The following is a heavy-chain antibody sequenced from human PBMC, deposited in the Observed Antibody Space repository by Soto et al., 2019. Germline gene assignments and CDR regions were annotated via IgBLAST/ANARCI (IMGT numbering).Heavy chain of an antibody. CDR3: AKDRDYGDYVLAGFFDY. CDR1: GFTFSTYS. J-gene: IGHJ4*02. V-gene: IGHV3-48*01. D-gene: IGHD4-17*01. CDR2: IRYSGTNI. Sequence: GGPLSLSCAASGFTFSTYSMNWVRQAPGKGLEWVSYIRYSGTNIYYADSVKGRFTVSRDTAKNTLYLQMNSLRAEDTAVYYCAKDRDYGDYVLAGFFDYWGLGTLVTVSS.